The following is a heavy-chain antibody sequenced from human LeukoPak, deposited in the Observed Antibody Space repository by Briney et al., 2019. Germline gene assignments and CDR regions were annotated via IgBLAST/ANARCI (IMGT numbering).Heavy chain of an antibody. CDR3: AKRSPRGSSSWYFDY. CDR2: INSDESRT. D-gene: IGHD6-13*01. V-gene: IGHV3-74*01. J-gene: IGHJ4*02. CDR1: GFTFSTFW. Sequence: GGSLRLSCAASGFTFSTFWMHWVRQVPGKGLVWVSRINSDESRTNYADSVKGRFTISRDNSKNTLYLQMNSLRAEDTAVYYCAKRSPRGSSSWYFDYWGQGTLVTVSS.